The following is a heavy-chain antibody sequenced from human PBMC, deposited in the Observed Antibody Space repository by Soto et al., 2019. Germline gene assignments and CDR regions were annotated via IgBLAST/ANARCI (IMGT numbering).Heavy chain of an antibody. CDR3: ARDFGAALLYYYYYGMDV. CDR1: GFTFSSYG. V-gene: IGHV3-33*01. D-gene: IGHD3-3*01. J-gene: IGHJ6*02. CDR2: IWYDGSNK. Sequence: PGGSLRLSCAASGFTFSSYGMHWVRQAPGKGLEWVAVIWYDGSNKYYADSVKGRFTISRDNSKNTLYLQMNSLRAEDTAVYYCARDFGAALLYYYYYGMDVWGQGTTVTVSS.